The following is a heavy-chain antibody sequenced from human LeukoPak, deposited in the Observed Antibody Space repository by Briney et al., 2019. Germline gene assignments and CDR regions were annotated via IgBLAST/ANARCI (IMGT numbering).Heavy chain of an antibody. CDR1: GFTFDDYA. V-gene: IGHV3-9*03. Sequence: GRSLRLSCAASGFTFDDYAMHWVRQAPGKGLEWVSGISWNSGSIGYADSVKGRFTISRDNAKNSLYLQMNSLRAEDMALYYCAKDVSDTIAAAGTGAFDIWGQGTMVTVSS. J-gene: IGHJ3*02. CDR2: ISWNSGSI. D-gene: IGHD6-13*01. CDR3: AKDVSDTIAAAGTGAFDI.